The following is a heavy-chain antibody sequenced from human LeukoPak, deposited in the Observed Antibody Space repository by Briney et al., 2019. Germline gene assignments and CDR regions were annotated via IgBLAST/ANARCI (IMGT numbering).Heavy chain of an antibody. D-gene: IGHD1-26*01. CDR3: ARGGSGSYSSWAY. CDR2: IYPGDSDT. V-gene: IGHV5-51*01. CDR1: GYSFTSYW. Sequence: GESLKISCKASGYSFTSYWIVWVRQMPGKGLEWMGIIYPGDSDTRYSPSFQGQVTISADKSITTAYLQWSSLKASDTAVYYCARGGSGSYSSWAYWGQGTLVTVSS. J-gene: IGHJ4*02.